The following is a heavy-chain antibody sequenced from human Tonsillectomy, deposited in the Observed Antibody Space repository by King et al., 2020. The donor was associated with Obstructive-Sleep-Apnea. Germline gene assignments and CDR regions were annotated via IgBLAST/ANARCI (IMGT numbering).Heavy chain of an antibody. Sequence: VQLVESGGGLVQPGGSLRLSCAASGFTFSSYAMSWVRQAPGKGLEWVSAISGSGGSTYYADSVKGRFTISRDNSKNTLYLQMNSLRAEDTSVYYCAKDTDSMIVVVITSGFDYWGQGTLVTVSS. D-gene: IGHD3-22*01. J-gene: IGHJ4*02. CDR1: GFTFSSYA. CDR3: AKDTDSMIVVVITSGFDY. V-gene: IGHV3-23*04. CDR2: ISGSGGST.